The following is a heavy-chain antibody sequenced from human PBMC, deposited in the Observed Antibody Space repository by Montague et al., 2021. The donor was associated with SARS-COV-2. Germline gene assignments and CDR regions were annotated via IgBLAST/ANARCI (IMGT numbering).Heavy chain of an antibody. V-gene: IGHV3-9*01. J-gene: IGHJ4*02. CDR2: ISWNSDRK. CDR1: GFTFHDYA. D-gene: IGHD5-12*01. CDR3: AKDTSSWIRELPDY. Sequence: SLRLSCAASGFTFHDYAMHWVRQTPGKGLEWVSGISWNSDRKDYADSVKGRFTISRDNAKNVLYLQMNSLRRVDTAWYYCAKDTSSWIRELPDYWGQGTLVTVSS.